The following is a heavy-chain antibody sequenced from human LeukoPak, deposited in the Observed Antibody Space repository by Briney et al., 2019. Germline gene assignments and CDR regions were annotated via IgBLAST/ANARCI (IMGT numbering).Heavy chain of an antibody. CDR1: GFSFNSYA. CDR3: AKGLGLAIVSTLDR. J-gene: IGHJ5*02. V-gene: IGHV3-23*01. Sequence: GGSLRLSCVVSGFSFNSYAMTWVRQALGKGLEWVSGITGRGDHTYYADSAKGRFTISRDNFKNTVFLEMNSLRDEDTAVYYCAKGLGLAIVSTLDRWGQGTLVTVSS. D-gene: IGHD1-26*01. CDR2: ITGRGDHT.